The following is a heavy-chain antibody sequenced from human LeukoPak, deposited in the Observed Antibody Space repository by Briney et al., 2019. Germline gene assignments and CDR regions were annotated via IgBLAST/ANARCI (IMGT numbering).Heavy chain of an antibody. D-gene: IGHD2-2*01. J-gene: IGHJ6*03. Sequence: GASVKVSCKASGYTFSGYYMHWVRQAPGQGLEWMGWINPYSGDTHYAQTFQGRVTMTRDTSINTAYMELSSLRSDDTAVYYCARGREDIVLLPGTKRKSYYMDVWGKGTTVTVSS. CDR3: ARGREDIVLLPGTKRKSYYMDV. CDR2: INPYSGDT. V-gene: IGHV1-2*02. CDR1: GYTFSGYY.